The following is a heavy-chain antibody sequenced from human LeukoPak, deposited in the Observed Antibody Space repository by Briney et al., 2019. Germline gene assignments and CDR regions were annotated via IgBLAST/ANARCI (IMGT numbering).Heavy chain of an antibody. CDR3: ARARRLVHWFDA. J-gene: IGHJ5*02. V-gene: IGHV4-34*01. CDR2: INHSGGP. CDR1: GGSLGGYY. Sequence: SETLSLACAVYGGSLGGYYWGWIRQPPGKGLGWFGEINHSGGPNTNPSLKSRVHISVDTSKNQFSLKLSSVTAADTAVYYCARARRLVHWFDAWGQGTLVSVSS. D-gene: IGHD6-19*01.